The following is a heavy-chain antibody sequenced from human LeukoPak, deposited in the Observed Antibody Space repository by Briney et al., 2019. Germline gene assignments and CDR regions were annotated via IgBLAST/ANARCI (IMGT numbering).Heavy chain of an antibody. CDR3: ARGLSGYASSLGY. V-gene: IGHV3-21*01. CDR2: ITSGSSYR. J-gene: IGHJ4*02. D-gene: IGHD6-6*01. CDR1: GFTFSSYN. Sequence: GGSLRLSCAASGFTFSSYNMNWVRQAPGKGLEWVSSITSGSSYRFYADSVKGRFTISRDNAKNTLYLQMNSLRAEDTAVYYCARGLSGYASSLGYWGQGTLVTVSA.